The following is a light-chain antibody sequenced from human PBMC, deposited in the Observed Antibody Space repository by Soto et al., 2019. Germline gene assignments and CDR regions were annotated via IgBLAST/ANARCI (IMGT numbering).Light chain of an antibody. CDR2: DVT. V-gene: IGLV2-11*01. CDR1: SSDVGGYNY. CDR3: CSYAGSYTSYV. J-gene: IGLJ1*01. Sequence: QSALTQPRSVSGSPGQSVTISCTGTSSDVGGYNYVSWYQHHPGKAPKFMIYDVTKRPSGVPDRFSGSKSGNTASLTISGLQAEDEADYYCCSYAGSYTSYVFGTGTKVTVL.